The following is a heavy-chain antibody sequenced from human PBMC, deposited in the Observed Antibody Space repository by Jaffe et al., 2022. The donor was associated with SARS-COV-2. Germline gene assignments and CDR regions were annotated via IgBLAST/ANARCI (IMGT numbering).Heavy chain of an antibody. CDR1: GFTFSSYS. CDR3: ARDPHDYGDYMASYYYYYYMDV. J-gene: IGHJ6*03. V-gene: IGHV3-48*01. CDR2: ISSSSSTI. D-gene: IGHD4-17*01. Sequence: EVQLVESGGGLVQPGGSLRLSCAASGFTFSSYSMNWVRQAPGKGLEWVSYISSSSSTIYYADSVKGRFTISRDNAKNSLYLQMNSLRAEDTAVYYCARDPHDYGDYMASYYYYYYMDVWGKGTTVTVSS.